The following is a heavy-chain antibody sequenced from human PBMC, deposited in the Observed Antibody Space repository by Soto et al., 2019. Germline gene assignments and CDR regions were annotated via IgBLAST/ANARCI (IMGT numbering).Heavy chain of an antibody. CDR1: GYTFTSYA. J-gene: IGHJ4*02. CDR2: INAGNGNT. V-gene: IGHV1-3*01. D-gene: IGHD3-3*01. Sequence: GASVKVSCKASGYTFTSYAMHWVRQAPGQRLEWMGWINAGNGNTKYSQKFQGRVTITRDTSASTAYMELSSLRSEDTAVYYCARGAGGHSLEWLLFDYWGQGTLVTSPQ. CDR3: ARGAGGHSLEWLLFDY.